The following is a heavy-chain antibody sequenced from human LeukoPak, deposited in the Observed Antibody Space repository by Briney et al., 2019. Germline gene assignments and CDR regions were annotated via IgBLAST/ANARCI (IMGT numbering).Heavy chain of an antibody. Sequence: PGGSLRLSCAASGFTFSTYGMHWVRQAPGKGLEWVAVISYDGSNKYYADSVKGRFTISRDNSENTLYLQMNSLRAEDTAVYYCARGTPSSSGWLYYGMDVWGQGTTVTVSS. CDR2: ISYDGSNK. CDR1: GFTFSTYG. D-gene: IGHD6-19*01. CDR3: ARGTPSSSGWLYYGMDV. V-gene: IGHV3-30*19. J-gene: IGHJ6*02.